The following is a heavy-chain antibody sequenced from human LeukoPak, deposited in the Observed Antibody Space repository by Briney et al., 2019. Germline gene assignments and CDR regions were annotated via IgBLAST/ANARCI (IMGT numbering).Heavy chain of an antibody. CDR3: ARGLRMRSYYNY. CDR1: GGSISSYY. V-gene: IGHV4-34*01. Sequence: SETLSLTCIVSGGSISSYYWSWIRQPPGKGLEWIGEINHSGSTNYNPSLKSRVTISVDTSKNQFSLKLSSVTAADTAVYYCARGLRMRSYYNYWGQGTLVTVSS. CDR2: INHSGST. J-gene: IGHJ4*02. D-gene: IGHD1-26*01.